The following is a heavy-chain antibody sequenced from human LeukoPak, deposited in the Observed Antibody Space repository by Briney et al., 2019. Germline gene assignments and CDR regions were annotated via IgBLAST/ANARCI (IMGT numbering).Heavy chain of an antibody. J-gene: IGHJ6*03. V-gene: IGHV3-21*01. CDR2: ISSNSAYI. Sequence: GGSLRLSCVVSGLTFSSYNMNRVRQAPGKGLEWVSSISSNSAYIYYRDSVKGRFTISRDNAKNSLYLQMGSLRAEDTAVYYCARGLSPGGYYYYMDFWGKGTTVTVSS. CDR3: ARGLSPGGYYYYMDF. D-gene: IGHD2-2*01. CDR1: GLTFSSYN.